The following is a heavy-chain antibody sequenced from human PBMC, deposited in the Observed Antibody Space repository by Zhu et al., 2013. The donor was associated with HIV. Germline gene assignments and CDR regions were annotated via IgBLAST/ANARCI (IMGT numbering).Heavy chain of an antibody. Sequence: QIQLVQSGAELKQVGSSVKVSCKASGYTFTDYYIHWVRQAPGQGLEWMGWINTNSGATNYAQTFQGRFTMTRDASVTTAYMEVRRLRSEDTAVYYCARGEYSSSSGDYYYGMDVWGQGTRSPSP. D-gene: IGHD6-6*01. V-gene: IGHV1-2*02. CDR1: GYTFTDYY. CDR3: ARGEYSSSSGDYYYGMDV. CDR2: INTNSGAT. J-gene: IGHJ6*02.